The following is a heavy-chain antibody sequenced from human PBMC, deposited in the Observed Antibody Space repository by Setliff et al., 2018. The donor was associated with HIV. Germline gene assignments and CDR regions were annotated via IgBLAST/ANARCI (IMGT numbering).Heavy chain of an antibody. J-gene: IGHJ4*02. D-gene: IGHD3-22*01. CDR2: ISSSSSRI. CDR1: GSTFSDYG. CDR3: ARASRGGYYGSSGYAY. Sequence: GSLRLSCAASGSTFSDYGMNWVRQAPGRGLEWVSHISSSSSRIYYADSVKGRFTISRDNAKNSLYLQMNSLRAEDTAVYYCARASRGGYYGSSGYAYWGQGTLVTVSS. V-gene: IGHV3-48*01.